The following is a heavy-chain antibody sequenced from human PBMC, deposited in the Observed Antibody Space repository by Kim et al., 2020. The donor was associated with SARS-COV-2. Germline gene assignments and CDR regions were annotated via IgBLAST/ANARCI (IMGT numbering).Heavy chain of an antibody. CDR2: IKQDGSEK. D-gene: IGHD2-2*01. J-gene: IGHJ3*02. CDR3: ARDLVVVPAAGGDAFDI. Sequence: GGSLRLSCAASGFTFSSYWMSWVRQAPGKGLEWVANIKQDGSEKYYVDSVKGRFTISRDNAKNSLYLQMNSLRAEDTAVYYCARDLVVVPAAGGDAFDIWGQGTMVTVSS. V-gene: IGHV3-7*01. CDR1: GFTFSSYW.